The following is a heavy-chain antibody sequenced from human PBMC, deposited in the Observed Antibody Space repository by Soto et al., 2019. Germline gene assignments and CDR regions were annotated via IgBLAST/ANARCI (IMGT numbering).Heavy chain of an antibody. V-gene: IGHV3-30*18. J-gene: IGHJ6*02. D-gene: IGHD1-26*01. CDR3: AKIYGSTPGGYYGMDV. CDR1: GFTFSRYG. CDR2: ISYDGSNK. Sequence: GGSLRLDCATSGFTFSRYGMHWVRQTPGKGLEWVAVISYDGSNKYYADSVKGRFTISRDNSKNTLYLQMNSLRAEGTAVYYCAKIYGSTPGGYYGMDVWGQGTTVTVSS.